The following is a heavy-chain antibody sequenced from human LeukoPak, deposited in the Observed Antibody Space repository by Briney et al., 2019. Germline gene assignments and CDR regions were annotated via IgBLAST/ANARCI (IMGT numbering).Heavy chain of an antibody. V-gene: IGHV4-61*02. CDR3: ARANGEALDY. Sequence: PSQTLSLTCTVSGGSISSGGYYWSWIRQPAGKGLEWIGRICTSGSTNYNPSLKSRVTMSVDTSKNQFSLKLSSVTAADTAVYYCARANGEALDYWGQGTLVTVSS. CDR1: GGSISSGGYY. J-gene: IGHJ4*02. CDR2: ICTSGST. D-gene: IGHD4-17*01.